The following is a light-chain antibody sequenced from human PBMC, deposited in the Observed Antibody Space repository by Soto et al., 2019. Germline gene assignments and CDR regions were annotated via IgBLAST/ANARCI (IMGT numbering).Light chain of an antibody. CDR2: GAS. CDR3: QQYNDWPPYT. CDR1: QSVSSN. Sequence: EIVMTQPPATLSVSPGDRATLSCRASQSVSSNLAWYQQKPGQAPRLLIYGASTRATGIPARFSGSGSGTDFTLTISSLQSEDFAVYYCQQYNDWPPYTFGQGTNLEIK. J-gene: IGKJ2*01. V-gene: IGKV3-15*01.